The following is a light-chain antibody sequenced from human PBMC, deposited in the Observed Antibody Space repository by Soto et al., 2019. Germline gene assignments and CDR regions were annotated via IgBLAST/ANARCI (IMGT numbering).Light chain of an antibody. CDR1: SSDVGTYNR. CDR3: SSYTSSSTLL. Sequence: QSALTQPPSVSGSPGQSVTISCTGTSSDVGTYNRVSWYQEPPGTAPKLMIYEVNNRPSGVPDRFSGSKSGNTASLTISGIQAEDEADYYCSSYTSSSTLLFGGGTKLTVL. CDR2: EVN. V-gene: IGLV2-18*02. J-gene: IGLJ2*01.